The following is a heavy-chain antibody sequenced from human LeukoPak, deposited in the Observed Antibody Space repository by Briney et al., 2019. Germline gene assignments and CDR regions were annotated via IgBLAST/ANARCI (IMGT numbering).Heavy chain of an antibody. CDR1: GGSFSGYY. CDR2: INHSGST. J-gene: IGHJ5*02. CDR3: ARETRTSGYDLIDL. V-gene: IGHV4-34*01. Sequence: PSETLSLTCAVYGGSFSGYYWSWIRQPPGKGLEWIGEINHSGSTNYNPSLKSRVTISVDTSKNQFSLKLSSVTAADTAVYYCARETRTSGYDLIDLWGQGTLVTVSS. D-gene: IGHD5-12*01.